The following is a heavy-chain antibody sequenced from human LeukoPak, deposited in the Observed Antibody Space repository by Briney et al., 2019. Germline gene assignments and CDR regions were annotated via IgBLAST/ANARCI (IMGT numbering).Heavy chain of an antibody. Sequence: SETLSLTCTVSGVSISSSSYYWGWIRQPPGKGLEWIGNIYYSGSTYYNPSFKSRVTISVDTSKNQFSLKLSSVAAADTAVYYCARGHTYYYDSSGYYHHWGQGTLVTVSS. CDR1: GVSISSSSYY. CDR3: ARGHTYYYDSSGYYHH. J-gene: IGHJ5*02. D-gene: IGHD3-22*01. CDR2: IYYSGST. V-gene: IGHV4-39*07.